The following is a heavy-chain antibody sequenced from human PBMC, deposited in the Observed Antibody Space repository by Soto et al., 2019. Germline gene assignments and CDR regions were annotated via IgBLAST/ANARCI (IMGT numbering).Heavy chain of an antibody. V-gene: IGHV4-34*01. D-gene: IGHD4-17*01. CDR2: INHSGST. Sequence: SETLSLTCAVYGGSFSGYYRSWIRQPPGKGLEWIGEINHSGSTNYNPSLKSRVTISVDTSKNQFSLKLSSVTAADTAVYYCARDYATWYGMDVWGQGTTVTVSS. J-gene: IGHJ6*02. CDR1: GGSFSGYY. CDR3: ARDYATWYGMDV.